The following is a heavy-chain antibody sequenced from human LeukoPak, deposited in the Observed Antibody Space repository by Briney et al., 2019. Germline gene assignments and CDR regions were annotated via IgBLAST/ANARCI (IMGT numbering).Heavy chain of an antibody. V-gene: IGHV1-2*04. J-gene: IGHJ3*02. Sequence: ASVKVSCKASGYTFTGYYMHWVRQAPGQGLEWMGWINPNSGGTNYAQKFQGWVTMTRDTSISTAYMELSRLRSDDTAVYYCARAHKVTWVISDAFDIWGQGTMVTVSS. D-gene: IGHD3-22*01. CDR3: ARAHKVTWVISDAFDI. CDR2: INPNSGGT. CDR1: GYTFTGYY.